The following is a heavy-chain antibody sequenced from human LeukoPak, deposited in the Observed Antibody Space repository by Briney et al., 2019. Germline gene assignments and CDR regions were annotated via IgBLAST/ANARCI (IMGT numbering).Heavy chain of an antibody. V-gene: IGHV3-21*06. D-gene: IGHD4-17*01. CDR3: ARDLNGDYPEDSLDI. Sequence: PGGSLRLSCAASGFTFSSYSMNWVRQAPGKGLDWVSSISSSSSSIYYADSVKGRFTISRDNAKTSLHLQMNSLRADDTAVYYCARDLNGDYPEDSLDIWGPGTMVTVSS. J-gene: IGHJ3*02. CDR1: GFTFSSYS. CDR2: ISSSSSSI.